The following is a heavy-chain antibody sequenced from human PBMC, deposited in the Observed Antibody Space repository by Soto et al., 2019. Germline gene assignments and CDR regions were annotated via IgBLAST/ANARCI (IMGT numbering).Heavy chain of an antibody. CDR3: ANALPGGLYYGMDV. D-gene: IGHD3-10*01. CDR2: ISGSGGST. V-gene: IGHV3-23*01. CDR1: GFTFSSYA. Sequence: EVQLLESGGGMVQPGGSLRLSCAASGFTFSSYAMSWVRQAPGKGLEWVSAISGSGGSTYYADSVKGRFTISRDNSKNTLYLQMNSLRAEDTAVYYCANALPGGLYYGMDVWGQGTTVTVSS. J-gene: IGHJ6*02.